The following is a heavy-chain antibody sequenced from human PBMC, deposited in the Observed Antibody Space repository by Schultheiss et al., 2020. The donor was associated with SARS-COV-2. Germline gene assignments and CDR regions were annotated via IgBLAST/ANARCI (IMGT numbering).Heavy chain of an antibody. J-gene: IGHJ4*02. D-gene: IGHD3-10*01. V-gene: IGHV3-11*01. CDR1: GFTFSDYY. Sequence: GGSLRLSCAASGFTFSDYYMSWIRQAPGKGLEWVAVIWYDGSNKYYADSVKGRFTISRDNAKNSLYLQMNSLRAEDTAVYYCAKAPEHYGSGTYFDYWGQGTLVTVSS. CDR2: IWYDGSNK. CDR3: AKAPEHYGSGTYFDY.